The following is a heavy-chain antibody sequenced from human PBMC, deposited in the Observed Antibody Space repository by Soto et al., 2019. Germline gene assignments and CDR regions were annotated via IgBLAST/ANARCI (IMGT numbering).Heavy chain of an antibody. Sequence: QVQLVQSGAEVKKPGSSVKVSCKASGGTFNNYGMGWVRQAPGQGLEWMGGIIPMIGRTNYAQKFQGRLTLTADASRSTAYMELRSLRSDDTAXXXCASWDYDVLTGYSYDDWGQGTLVT. J-gene: IGHJ4*02. CDR2: IIPMIGRT. V-gene: IGHV1-69*01. CDR3: ASWDYDVLTGYSYDD. CDR1: GGTFNNYG. D-gene: IGHD3-9*01.